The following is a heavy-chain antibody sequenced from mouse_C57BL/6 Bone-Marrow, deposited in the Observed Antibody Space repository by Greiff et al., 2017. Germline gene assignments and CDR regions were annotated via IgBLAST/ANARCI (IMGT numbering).Heavy chain of an antibody. J-gene: IGHJ2*01. CDR3: ARILSDYYGSRAPCDY. V-gene: IGHV1-64*01. D-gene: IGHD1-1*01. CDR2: IHPNSGST. Sequence: QVQLQQPGAELVKPGASVKLSCKASGYTFTSYWMHWVKQRPGQGLEWIGLIHPNSGSTNYNEKFKSKATLTVDKSSSTAYMQLSSLTSEDSAVYYCARILSDYYGSRAPCDYGGQGTTLTVSS. CDR1: GYTFTSYW.